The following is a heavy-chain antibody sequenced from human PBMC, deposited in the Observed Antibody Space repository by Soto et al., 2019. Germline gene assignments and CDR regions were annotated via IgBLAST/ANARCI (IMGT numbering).Heavy chain of an antibody. CDR1: GFTFSGYW. D-gene: IGHD3-22*01. CDR2: IMKDGGEK. CDR3: ARDRDYYKADY. Sequence: EVQLVESGGDLVQPGWSLRLSCAASGFTFSGYWMGWVRQDPGKGLEWVASIMKDGGEKKYVDSVRGRFTISRDNVQNSLFLQMDSLRVEDTAVYYCARDRDYYKADYWGQGTLVTVSS. J-gene: IGHJ4*01. V-gene: IGHV3-7*01.